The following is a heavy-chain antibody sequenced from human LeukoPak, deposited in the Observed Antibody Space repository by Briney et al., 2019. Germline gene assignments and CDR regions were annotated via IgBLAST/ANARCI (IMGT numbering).Heavy chain of an antibody. CDR2: IYYSGST. V-gene: IGHV4-30-4*01. CDR3: ARAGDSSGYLRAQLAYFDY. Sequence: KPSETLSLTCTVSGGSISSGDYYWSWIRQPPGKGLEWIGYIYYSGSTYYNPSLKSRVTISVDTSKNQFSLKLSSVTAADTAVYYCARAGDSSGYLRAQLAYFDYWGQGTLVTVSS. J-gene: IGHJ4*02. D-gene: IGHD3-22*01. CDR1: GGSISSGDYY.